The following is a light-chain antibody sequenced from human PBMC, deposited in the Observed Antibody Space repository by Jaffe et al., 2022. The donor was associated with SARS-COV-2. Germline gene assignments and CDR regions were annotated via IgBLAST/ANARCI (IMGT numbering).Light chain of an antibody. J-gene: IGLJ2*01. CDR1: NIGNKS. Sequence: SYVLTQSPSVSVAPGKTARITCGGNNIGNKSVHWYQQKPGQAPVLVIYYDTDRPSGIPERFSGSNSGDTATLTISRVEAGDEADYYCQVWDSSSDHVVFGGGTKLTVL. V-gene: IGLV3-21*04. CDR3: QVWDSSSDHVV. CDR2: YDT.